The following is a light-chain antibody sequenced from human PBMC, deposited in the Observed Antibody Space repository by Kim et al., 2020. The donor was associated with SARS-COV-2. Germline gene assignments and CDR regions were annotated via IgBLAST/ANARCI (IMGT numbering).Light chain of an antibody. J-gene: IGKJ2*01. Sequence: EIVMTQSPATLSVSPGDRATLSCRASQAVSNTVAWYQQKPGQPPRLLIYDASFRARDIPARFSGSGSGTEFTLTISSLQSDDFAVYYCQQYFGLPPFTFGQGTKLEI. CDR1: QAVSNT. CDR2: DAS. CDR3: QQYFGLPPFT. V-gene: IGKV3-15*01.